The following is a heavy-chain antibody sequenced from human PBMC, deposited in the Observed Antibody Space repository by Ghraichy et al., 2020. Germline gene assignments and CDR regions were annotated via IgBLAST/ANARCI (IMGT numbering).Heavy chain of an antibody. D-gene: IGHD3-22*01. CDR2: IKQDGSDK. V-gene: IGHV3-7*03. CDR3: AREGGTMRTVVTGFDY. CDR1: GFTFSDYY. J-gene: IGHJ4*02. Sequence: GGSLRLPCAASGFTFSDYYMTWVRQAPGKGLEWVANIKQDGSDKFYVDSVKGRFTISRDNAKNSLYLQMNSLRAEDTAVYYCAREGGTMRTVVTGFDYWGQGTLVTVSS.